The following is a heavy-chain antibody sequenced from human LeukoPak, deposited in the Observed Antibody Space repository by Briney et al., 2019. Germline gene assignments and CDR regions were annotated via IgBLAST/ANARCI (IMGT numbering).Heavy chain of an antibody. CDR2: INPSGTIT. J-gene: IGHJ4*02. CDR1: GITFTSYY. V-gene: IGHV1-46*01. D-gene: IGHD3-16*01. CDR3: ALIGPPHN. Sequence: ASVKVSCTASGITFTSYYIHWVRQAPGRGLEWMGKINPSGTITTYAPKYQGRVTVTKDTSTNTVYMELSSLGSDDPAVYYCALIGPPHNWGQGSLVTVSS.